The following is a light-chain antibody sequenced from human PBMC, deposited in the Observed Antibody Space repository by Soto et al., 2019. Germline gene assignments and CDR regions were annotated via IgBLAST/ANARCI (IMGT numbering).Light chain of an antibody. CDR2: EVR. CDR1: MRDVGAYNL. J-gene: IGLJ3*02. V-gene: IGLV2-14*01. Sequence: QSVLTQPASVSGSAGQSITISCSGTMRDVGAYNLVSWYQQHPGTAPKLIIYEVRNRPSGISSRFSGSRSGNTASLTISGLQSEDEGDYYCGVYTARSTLVFGGGTKVTVL. CDR3: GVYTARSTLV.